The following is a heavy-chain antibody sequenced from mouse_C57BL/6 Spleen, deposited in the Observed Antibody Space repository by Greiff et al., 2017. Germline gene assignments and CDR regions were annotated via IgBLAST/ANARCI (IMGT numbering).Heavy chain of an antibody. Sequence: EVKLQESGGGLVKPGGSLKLSCAASGFTFSDYGMHWVRQAPEKGLEWVAYISSGSSTIYYADTVKGRFTISRDNAKNTLFLQMTSLRSEDTAMYYCASTVVALDYWGQGTTLTVSS. J-gene: IGHJ2*01. V-gene: IGHV5-17*01. D-gene: IGHD1-1*01. CDR1: GFTFSDYG. CDR2: ISSGSSTI. CDR3: ASTVVALDY.